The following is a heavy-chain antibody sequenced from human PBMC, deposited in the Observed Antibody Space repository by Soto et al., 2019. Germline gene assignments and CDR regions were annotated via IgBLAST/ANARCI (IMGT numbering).Heavy chain of an antibody. CDR1: GYTFTSYG. D-gene: IGHD2-2*01. CDR2: ISAYNGNT. V-gene: IGHV1-18*01. J-gene: IGHJ5*02. CDR3: SSESADPYCSSTSCLRGWFDP. Sequence: ASVKVSCQASGYTFTSYGISWVRQAPGQGLEWMGWISAYNGNTNYEQKLQGRVSMTTDTSTSTAYMELRRLRSDDRAVYYCSSESADPYCSSTSCLRGWFDPWGQGTLVTVSS.